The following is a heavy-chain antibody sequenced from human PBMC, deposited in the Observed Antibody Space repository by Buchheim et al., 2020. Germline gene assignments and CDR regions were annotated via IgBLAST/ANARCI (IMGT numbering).Heavy chain of an antibody. CDR3: ARSTSCYDILTGYHFDY. CDR1: GFTFSSYW. CDR2: IKQDGSEK. V-gene: IGHV3-7*01. Sequence: EVQLVESGGGLVQPGGSLRLSCAASGFTFSSYWMSWVRQAPGKGLEWVANIKQDGSEKYYVDSVKGRFTISRDNAKNSLYLQMNSLRAEDTAVYYCARSTSCYDILTGYHFDYWGQGTL. D-gene: IGHD3-9*01. J-gene: IGHJ4*02.